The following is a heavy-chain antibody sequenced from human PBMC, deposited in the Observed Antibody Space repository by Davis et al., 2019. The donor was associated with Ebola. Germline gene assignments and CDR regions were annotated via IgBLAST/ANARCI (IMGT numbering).Heavy chain of an antibody. D-gene: IGHD3-10*01. CDR1: GFTFSGSA. J-gene: IGHJ6*02. Sequence: GGSLRLSCAASGFTFSGSAMHWVRQASGKGLEWVGRIRSKANSYATAYAASVKGRFTISRDNSKNTLYLQMNSLRAEDTAVYYCAKAYGAYYYYGMDVWGQGTTVTVSS. V-gene: IGHV3-73*01. CDR2: IRSKANSYAT. CDR3: AKAYGAYYYYGMDV.